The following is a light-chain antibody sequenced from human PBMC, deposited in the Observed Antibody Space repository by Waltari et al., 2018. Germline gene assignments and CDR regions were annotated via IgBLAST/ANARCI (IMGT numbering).Light chain of an antibody. CDR2: DAV. Sequence: QSVLTQPRSVSGSPGQSVTISCTGTNRDFGSDDSVSWYQQNAGKAPKLVSSDAVRRRSGVPYRVSGSKYGATASLTISGLQAEDEADYYCCSYAGNYKVVFGGGTKVTVL. CDR1: NRDFGSDDS. CDR3: CSYAGNYKVV. J-gene: IGLJ2*01. V-gene: IGLV2-11*01.